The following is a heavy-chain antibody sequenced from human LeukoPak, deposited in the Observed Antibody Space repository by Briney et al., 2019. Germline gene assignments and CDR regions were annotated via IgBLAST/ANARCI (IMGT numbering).Heavy chain of an antibody. CDR1: GFSLNNYA. Sequence: PGGSLRLSCAASGFSLNNYAMSWVRQAPGKGLEWVSIIIASSGATFYADSVKGRSTISRDISKNTLYLQMNNLRVEDTAVYYCAKGGYDYIEVAYFDFWGQGILVTVSS. V-gene: IGHV3-23*01. D-gene: IGHD5-12*01. CDR3: AKGGYDYIEVAYFDF. CDR2: IIASSGAT. J-gene: IGHJ4*02.